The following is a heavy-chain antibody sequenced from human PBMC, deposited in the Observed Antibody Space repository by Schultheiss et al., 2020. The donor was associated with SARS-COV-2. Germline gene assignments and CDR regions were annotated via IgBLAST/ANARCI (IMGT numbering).Heavy chain of an antibody. J-gene: IGHJ6*02. V-gene: IGHV3-33*08. CDR3: AREPDYDTNYYYGMDV. D-gene: IGHD3-9*01. CDR2: IWYDGSNK. Sequence: GESLKISCAASGFTVSSNYMSWVRQAPGKGLEWVAVIWYDGSNKYYADSVKGRFTISRDNSKNTLYLQMNSLRAEDTAVYYCAREPDYDTNYYYGMDVWGQGTTVTVSS. CDR1: GFTVSSNY.